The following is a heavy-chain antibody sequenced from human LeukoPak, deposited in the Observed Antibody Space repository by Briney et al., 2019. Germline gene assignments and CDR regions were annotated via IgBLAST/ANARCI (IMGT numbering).Heavy chain of an antibody. D-gene: IGHD6-13*01. CDR2: ISSSSSYI. CDR3: ARDRLDSSSCYDY. J-gene: IGHJ4*02. Sequence: PGGSLRLSCAASGFTFSSYSMNWVRQAPGKGLEWVSSISSSSSYIYYADSVKGRFTISRDNSKNTLYLQMNSLRAEDTAVYYCARDRLDSSSCYDYWGQGTLVTVSS. V-gene: IGHV3-21*01. CDR1: GFTFSSYS.